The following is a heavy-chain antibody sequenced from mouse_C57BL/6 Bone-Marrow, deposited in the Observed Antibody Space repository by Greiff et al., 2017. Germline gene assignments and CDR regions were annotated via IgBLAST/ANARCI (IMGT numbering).Heavy chain of an antibody. D-gene: IGHD2-1*01. J-gene: IGHJ4*01. CDR3: ARGGYGNHAMDY. CDR2: ISYDGSN. CDR1: GYSITSGYY. V-gene: IGHV3-6*01. Sequence: EVQRVESGPGLVKPSQSLSLTCSVTGYSITSGYYWNWIRQFPGNQLEWMGYISYDGSNNYNPSLKNRISITRDTSKNQFFLKLNSVTTEDTATDNCARGGYGNHAMDYWGQGTSVTVSS.